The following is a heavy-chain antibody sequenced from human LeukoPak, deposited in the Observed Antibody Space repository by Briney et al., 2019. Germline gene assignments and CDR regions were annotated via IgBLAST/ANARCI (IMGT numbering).Heavy chain of an antibody. V-gene: IGHV4-59*08. CDR1: GGSIISYY. CDR2: IYYSGST. J-gene: IGHJ4*02. CDR3: ARGSQVGRAAAAFDY. Sequence: SETLSLTCTVSGGSIISYYWCWIRQPPGKGLEGIGYIYYSGSTNYNPSLKSRVTILVDTSNNQFSLGLTSVTAADTAVYYCARGSQVGRAAAAFDYWGQGALVTVSS. D-gene: IGHD6-13*01.